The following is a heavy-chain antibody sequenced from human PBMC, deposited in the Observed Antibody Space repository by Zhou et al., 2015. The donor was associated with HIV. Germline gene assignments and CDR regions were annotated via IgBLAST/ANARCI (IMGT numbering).Heavy chain of an antibody. Sequence: QVQLVQSGAEVKKPGSSVKVSCKASGGTFSSYAISWVRQAPGQGLEWMGGIIPIFGTANYAQKFQGRVTITADESTSTAYMELSSLRSEDTAVYYCARDGGYCSSTSCFSMDVWGQGTTVTVSS. CDR1: GGTFSSYA. J-gene: IGHJ6*02. D-gene: IGHD2-2*01. CDR2: IIPIFGTA. V-gene: IGHV1-69*01. CDR3: ARDGGYCSSTSCFSMDV.